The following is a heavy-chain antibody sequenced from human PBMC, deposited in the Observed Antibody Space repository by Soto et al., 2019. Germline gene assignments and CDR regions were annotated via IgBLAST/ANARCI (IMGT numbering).Heavy chain of an antibody. CDR2: INPRGGNT. CDR1: GYTFTNYY. V-gene: IGHV1-46*01. Sequence: GASVKVSSKASGYTFTNYYINWVRLASGQGLEWMGAINPRGGNTVYAQKFRGRVTMTRDTSTSTVYMELSGLTSEDTALYYCARELDGGNWLGPWGQGTLVTVSS. CDR3: ARELDGGNWLGP. J-gene: IGHJ5*02. D-gene: IGHD2-15*01.